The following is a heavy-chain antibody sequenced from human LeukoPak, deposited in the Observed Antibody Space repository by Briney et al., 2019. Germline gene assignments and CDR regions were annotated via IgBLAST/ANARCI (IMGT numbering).Heavy chain of an antibody. D-gene: IGHD3-9*01. CDR1: GFSFSSYA. CDR2: ISGSGDSI. J-gene: IGHJ3*02. V-gene: IGHV3-23*01. Sequence: PGGSLRLSCAASGFSFSSYAMSWVRQAPGKGLEWVSAISGSGDSIYYADSVKGRFTISRDNAKNSLYLQMNSLRAEDTALYYCAKDIGVSLSLTALRSNAFDIWGQGTMVTVPS. CDR3: AKDIGVSLSLTALRSNAFDI.